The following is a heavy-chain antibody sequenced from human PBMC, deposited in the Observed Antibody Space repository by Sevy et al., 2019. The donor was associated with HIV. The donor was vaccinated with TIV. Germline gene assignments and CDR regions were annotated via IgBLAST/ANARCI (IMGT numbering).Heavy chain of an antibody. CDR3: AKGEAVAGSGGGSFDY. Sequence: GESLKISCAASGFTFSSYAMSWVRQAPGKGLEWVSAISGSGGSTYYADSVKGRFTISRDNSKNTLYLQMNSLRAEDTAVYYCAKGEAVAGSGGGSFDYWGQGTLVTVSS. V-gene: IGHV3-23*01. J-gene: IGHJ4*02. CDR1: GFTFSSYA. CDR2: ISGSGGST. D-gene: IGHD6-19*01.